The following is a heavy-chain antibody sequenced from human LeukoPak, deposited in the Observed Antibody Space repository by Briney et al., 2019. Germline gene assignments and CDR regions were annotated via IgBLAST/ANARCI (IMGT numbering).Heavy chain of an antibody. Sequence: PGGSLRLSCEASGFNFRIYTMNWVRQAPGRGLEWISYISSSASVTYYADSVNGRFTISRDNSKNTLYLQMNSLRAEDTAVYYCARDWGETYYDSSGSFDYWGQGTLVTVSS. V-gene: IGHV3-48*01. J-gene: IGHJ4*02. CDR2: ISSSASVT. CDR1: GFNFRIYT. D-gene: IGHD3-22*01. CDR3: ARDWGETYYDSSGSFDY.